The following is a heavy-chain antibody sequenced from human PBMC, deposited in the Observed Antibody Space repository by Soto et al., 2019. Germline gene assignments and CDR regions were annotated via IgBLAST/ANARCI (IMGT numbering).Heavy chain of an antibody. V-gene: IGHV3-7*01. CDR2: IKKDGREK. J-gene: IGHJ4*02. D-gene: IGHD5-12*01. CDR3: ARGRYNSGDYPKFFDY. CDR1: GFEFSAYW. Sequence: GGSLRLSCAASGFEFSAYWMTWVRQAPGKGLEWVANIKKDGREKYYGDSVRGRFSVFRDNAQNAVFLQMNSLKGEDTAVYYCARGRYNSGDYPKFFDYCGQGTLVTVSS.